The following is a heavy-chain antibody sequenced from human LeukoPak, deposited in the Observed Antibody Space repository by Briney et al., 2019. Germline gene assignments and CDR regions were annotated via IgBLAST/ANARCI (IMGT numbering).Heavy chain of an antibody. CDR1: GGSISSYY. J-gene: IGHJ4*02. Sequence: SETLSLTCTVSGGSISSYYWSWIRQPAGKGLEWIGRIYTSGSTNYNPSLKSRVTMSVDTSKNQFSLKLSSVTAADTAVYYWARVSRDCSSTSCNEGYFDYWGQGTLVTVSS. V-gene: IGHV4-4*07. CDR3: ARVSRDCSSTSCNEGYFDY. CDR2: IYTSGST. D-gene: IGHD2-2*01.